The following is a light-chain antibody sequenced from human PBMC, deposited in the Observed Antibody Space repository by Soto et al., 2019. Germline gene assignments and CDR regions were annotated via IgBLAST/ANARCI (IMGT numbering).Light chain of an antibody. CDR2: EVN. CDR1: SSDVGGYDY. Sequence: QAVVTQPPSASGSPGQSVTISCTGTSSDVGGYDYVSWYQQHPGKVPKLMIYEVNKRPSGVPDRFSGSKSGNTASLTVSGLQTEDEADYYCSSYAVSDSLVFGGGTKVTVL. CDR3: SSYAVSDSLV. V-gene: IGLV2-8*01. J-gene: IGLJ2*01.